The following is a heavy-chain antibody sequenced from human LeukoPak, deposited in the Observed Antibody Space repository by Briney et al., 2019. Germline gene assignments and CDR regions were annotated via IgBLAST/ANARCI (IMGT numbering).Heavy chain of an antibody. V-gene: IGHV4-59*01. CDR3: ARVVYSGSWGYFDY. Sequence: SETLSLTCTVTGGSMSTYYWSWIRQSPGKGLEWIGYIYYSGSTSYNPSLKSRLTISIDASKTQFYLKLSSVTAADTAVYYCARVVYSGSWGYFDYWGQGILVTVSS. J-gene: IGHJ4*02. D-gene: IGHD3-10*01. CDR2: IYYSGST. CDR1: GGSMSTYY.